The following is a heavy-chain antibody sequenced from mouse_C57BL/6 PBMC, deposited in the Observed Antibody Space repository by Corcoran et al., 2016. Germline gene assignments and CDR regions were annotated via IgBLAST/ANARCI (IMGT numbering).Heavy chain of an antibody. CDR1: GYKFTDYY. D-gene: IGHD2-14*01. CDR3: ARSRYYRGYFDV. CDR2: INPNNGGT. Sequence: EVQLQQSGPELVKPGASVKISCKASGYKFTDYYMNWVKQSHGKSLEWIGDINPNNGGTSYNQKFKGKATLTVDTSSRTAYMELRSLTSEDSAVYYCARSRYYRGYFDVWGTGTTFTVSS. V-gene: IGHV1-26*01. J-gene: IGHJ1*03.